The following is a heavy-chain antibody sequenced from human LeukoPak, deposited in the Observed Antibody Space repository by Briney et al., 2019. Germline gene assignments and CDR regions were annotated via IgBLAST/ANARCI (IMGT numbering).Heavy chain of an antibody. CDR3: ARLKRDYGGNTRYNWFDP. J-gene: IGHJ5*02. CDR1: GFTFSSYW. D-gene: IGHD4-23*01. Sequence: GRSLRLSCAASGFTFSSYWMHWVRQAPGKGLVWVSRINSDGSSTSYADSVKGRFTISRDNAKNTLYLQMNSLRAEDTAVYYCARLKRDYGGNTRYNWFDPWGQGTLVTVSS. CDR2: INSDGSST. V-gene: IGHV3-74*01.